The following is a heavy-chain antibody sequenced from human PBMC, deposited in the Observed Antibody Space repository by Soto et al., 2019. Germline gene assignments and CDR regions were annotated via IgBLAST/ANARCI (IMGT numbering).Heavy chain of an antibody. J-gene: IGHJ4*02. CDR3: ARDESRSYSLDY. CDR1: GFTFSSYE. Sequence: GGSLRLSCAASGFTFSSYEMNWVRQAPGKGLEWVSYISSSGTTVHYADSVKGRFTISRDNAKNSFYLQMNSLRAEDTAIYYCARDESRSYSLDYWGQGTLVTVSS. D-gene: IGHD1-26*01. CDR2: ISSSGTTV. V-gene: IGHV3-48*03.